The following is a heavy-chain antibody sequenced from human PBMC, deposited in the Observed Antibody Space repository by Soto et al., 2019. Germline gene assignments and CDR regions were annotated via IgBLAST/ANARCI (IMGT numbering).Heavy chain of an antibody. CDR2: ISYDGRNK. V-gene: IGHV3-30*04. Sequence: QVQLMESGGGVVQPGRSLRLSSAASGFTFSTYAMHWVRQAPGKGLEWVALISYDGRNKNYADSVEGRFTISRDNSKNTLSLQMNSLRAEDTAMYYCARGTTTVTTKYYFDYWGQGTLVTVSS. J-gene: IGHJ4*02. CDR3: ARGTTTVTTKYYFDY. D-gene: IGHD4-17*01. CDR1: GFTFSTYA.